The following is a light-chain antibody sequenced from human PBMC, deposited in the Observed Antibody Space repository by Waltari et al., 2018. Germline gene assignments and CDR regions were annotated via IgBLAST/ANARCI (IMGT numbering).Light chain of an antibody. Sequence: QLVLTQSPSASASLGASVKLTCTLSSGHSSNVIAWLQQQPEKGPRYLMKVNSDGSHSKGAEIPDRFSGSSSGTERYLTSSSLQSEDEADYYCQTGGHGTWVFGGGTKLTVL. CDR1: SGHSSNV. CDR3: QTGGHGTWV. CDR2: VNSDGSH. J-gene: IGLJ3*02. V-gene: IGLV4-69*01.